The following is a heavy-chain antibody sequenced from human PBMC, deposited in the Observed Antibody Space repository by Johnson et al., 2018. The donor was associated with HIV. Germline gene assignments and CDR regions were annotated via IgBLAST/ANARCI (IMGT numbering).Heavy chain of an antibody. CDR2: ISYDGSNK. CDR3: AISPEYSSSWFGAFDI. Sequence: ISYDGSNKYYADSVKGRFTISRDNSKNTLYLHMNSLRAEDTAVYYCAISPEYSSSWFGAFDIWGQGTMVTVSS. J-gene: IGHJ3*02. D-gene: IGHD6-13*01. V-gene: IGHV3-30*03.